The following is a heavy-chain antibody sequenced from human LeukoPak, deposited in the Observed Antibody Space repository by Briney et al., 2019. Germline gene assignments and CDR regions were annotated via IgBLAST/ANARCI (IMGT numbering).Heavy chain of an antibody. CDR2: ITSSSSYI. J-gene: IGHJ3*02. V-gene: IGHV3-21*01. CDR1: GFTFSFYS. D-gene: IGHD2-15*01. CDR3: ARDRREGGGFPERAFDI. Sequence: PGGSLRLSCAASGFTFSFYSMNWVRQAPGKGLEWVSSITSSSSYIYYADSVKGRFTISRDNAKNSLYLQMNSLRAEDTAVYYCARDRREGGGFPERAFDIWGQGTMVTVSS.